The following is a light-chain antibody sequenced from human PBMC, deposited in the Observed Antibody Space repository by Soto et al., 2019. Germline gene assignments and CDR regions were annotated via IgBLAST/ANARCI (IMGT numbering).Light chain of an antibody. CDR1: QSVSSY. V-gene: IGKV3-11*01. J-gene: IGKJ1*01. Sequence: EIVLTQSPATLSLSPGERATLSCRASQSVSSYLAWYQQKPGQAPRLLIYDASNRATGIPARFSGSGSGTCFTLTIISLEPEHFAVYYCQQRSNWPPSTFGQGTKVEIK. CDR3: QQRSNWPPST. CDR2: DAS.